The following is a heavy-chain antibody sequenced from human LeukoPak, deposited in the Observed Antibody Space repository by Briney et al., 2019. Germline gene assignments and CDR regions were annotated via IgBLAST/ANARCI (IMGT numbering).Heavy chain of an antibody. CDR2: ISGSGDST. CDR1: GFTFSSYA. D-gene: IGHD3-10*01. CDR3: TKWSGFGDD. V-gene: IGHV3-23*01. Sequence: GGSLRLSCAASGFTFSSYAMSWVRQTPGKGLEWVSGISGSGDSTFYADSVKGRFTISRDNSRNTLYLQMSSLRAEDTAVYYCTKWSGFGDDWGQGTLVTVSS. J-gene: IGHJ4*02.